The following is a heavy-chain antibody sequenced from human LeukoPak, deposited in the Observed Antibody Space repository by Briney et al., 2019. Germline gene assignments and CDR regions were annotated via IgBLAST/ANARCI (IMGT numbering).Heavy chain of an antibody. CDR2: INVANGDT. D-gene: IGHD3-16*01. J-gene: IGHJ4*02. V-gene: IGHV1-3*01. CDR3: ASKPRGESRPFDY. CDR1: GYTCTAHA. Sequence: ASVKVSCKASGYTCTAHAVHWVRQAPGQRLEWMGWINVANGDTGYSQKFQDRVTITRDTSASTGYMEMSSLISEDTAVYYCASKPRGESRPFDYWGQGTLVTVSS.